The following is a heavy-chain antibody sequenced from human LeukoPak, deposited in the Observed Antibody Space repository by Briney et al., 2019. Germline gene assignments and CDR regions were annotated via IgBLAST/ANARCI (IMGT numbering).Heavy chain of an antibody. CDR2: ISDGGGGT. J-gene: IGHJ5*02. CDR1: GFTFSSYG. Sequence: GGSLRLSCAASGFTFSSYGMSWVRQAPGKGLEWVSTISDGGGGTYYADSVKGRFTISRDNSKNTLYLQMNSLRAEDTAVYYCAKDGSRITIFGVVILRWFDPWGQGTLVTVSS. V-gene: IGHV3-23*01. D-gene: IGHD3-3*01. CDR3: AKDGSRITIFGVVILRWFDP.